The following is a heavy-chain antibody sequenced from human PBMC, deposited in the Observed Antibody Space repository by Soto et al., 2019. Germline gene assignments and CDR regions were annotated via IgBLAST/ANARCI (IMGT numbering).Heavy chain of an antibody. V-gene: IGHV3-30*18. CDR3: AKDRGGKVRAANQNPYSYYGMDV. D-gene: IGHD2-15*01. Sequence: GGSLRLSCAASGFTFSSYGMHWVRQAPGKGLEWVAVISYGGSNKYYADSVKGRFTISRDNSKNTLYLQMNSLRAENTAVYYCAKDRGGKVRAANQNPYSYYGMDVWGQGTTVTVSS. CDR2: ISYGGSNK. J-gene: IGHJ6*02. CDR1: GFTFSSYG.